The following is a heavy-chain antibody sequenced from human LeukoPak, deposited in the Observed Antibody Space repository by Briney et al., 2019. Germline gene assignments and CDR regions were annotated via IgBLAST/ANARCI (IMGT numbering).Heavy chain of an antibody. CDR1: GFTFGRYS. CDR3: AKGFNYGSGSYEKPY. V-gene: IGHV3-23*01. D-gene: IGHD3-10*01. Sequence: GGSLRLSCAAAGFTFGRYSVTWVRQAPGKGLEWVAVISDSGGSTFYADSVKGRFTISRDNSENTLYLQMNSLRAEDTAVYYCAKGFNYGSGSYEKPYWGQGTLVTVSS. CDR2: ISDSGGST. J-gene: IGHJ4*02.